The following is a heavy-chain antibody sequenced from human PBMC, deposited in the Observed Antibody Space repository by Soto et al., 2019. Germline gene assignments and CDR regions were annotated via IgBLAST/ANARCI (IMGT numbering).Heavy chain of an antibody. V-gene: IGHV4-31*03. D-gene: IGHD3-10*01. J-gene: IGHJ5*02. CDR1: GGSISNSANH. CDR3: AKGVRGVPTWFDP. CDR2: IYYSGGT. Sequence: QVQLQESGPGLVRPSQTLSLSCTVSGGSISNSANHWSWIRQHPVEGLEWIGYIYYSGGTYYSPSLKGRVTMALDAAKNQFSLKLSSVSAADTAVYYCAKGVRGVPTWFDPWGQGTLVTVSS.